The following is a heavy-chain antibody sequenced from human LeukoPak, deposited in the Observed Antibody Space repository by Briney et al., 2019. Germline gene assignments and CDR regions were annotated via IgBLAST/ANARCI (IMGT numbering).Heavy chain of an antibody. CDR1: GGTFSSYA. D-gene: IGHD3-22*01. J-gene: IGHJ4*02. CDR2: IIPIFGTA. Sequence: ASVKVSCKASGGTFSSYAISWVRQAPGQGLEWMGGIIPIFGTANYAQKFQGRVTITTDESTSTAYMELRSLTSDDTAIYYCARSPSSSYYDSSGYYDDYWGQGTLVTVSS. CDR3: ARSPSSSYYDSSGYYDDY. V-gene: IGHV1-69*05.